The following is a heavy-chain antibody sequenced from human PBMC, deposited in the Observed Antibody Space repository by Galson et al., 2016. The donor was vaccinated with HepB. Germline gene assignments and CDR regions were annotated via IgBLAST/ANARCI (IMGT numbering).Heavy chain of an antibody. CDR2: ITSDSTNI. CDR3: ARDRDYAFDI. CDR1: GFIFSNYE. J-gene: IGHJ3*02. V-gene: IGHV3-48*03. D-gene: IGHD5-24*01. Sequence: SLRLSCATSGFIFSNYEMNWVRQAPGKGLEWIAYITSDSTNIQYADSVRGRFTISRDNAERSVYLQMNRLKVEDTAVYFCARDRDYAFDIWGQGTMVTVSS.